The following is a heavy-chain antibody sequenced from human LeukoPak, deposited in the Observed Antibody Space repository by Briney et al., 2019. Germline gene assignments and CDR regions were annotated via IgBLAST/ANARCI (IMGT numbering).Heavy chain of an antibody. J-gene: IGHJ3*02. Sequence: SETLSLTCIVSGYSISSGYYWSWIRQPAGKGLEWIGRIYTSGSTNYNPSLKSRVTISVDTSKNQFSLKLSSVTAADTAVYYCARARIVGATTRAFDIWGQGTMVTVSS. V-gene: IGHV4-61*02. CDR2: IYTSGST. CDR3: ARARIVGATTRAFDI. CDR1: GYSISSGYY. D-gene: IGHD1-26*01.